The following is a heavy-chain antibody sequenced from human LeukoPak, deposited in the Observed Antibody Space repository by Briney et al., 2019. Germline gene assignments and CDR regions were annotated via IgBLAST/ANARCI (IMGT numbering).Heavy chain of an antibody. CDR1: GDSINSPNFF. J-gene: IGHJ4*02. D-gene: IGHD1-26*01. CDR3: AREKWSYRSFFDY. CDR2: ISYSGTT. V-gene: IGHV4-39*07. Sequence: SETLSLTCTVSGDSINSPNFFWGWIRQPPGKGLEWIGSISYSGTTYYNPSLTPRVTMSVDTSKDHSSLKLTSLTAADTAVYFCAREKWSYRSFFDYWGQGNQVTVSS.